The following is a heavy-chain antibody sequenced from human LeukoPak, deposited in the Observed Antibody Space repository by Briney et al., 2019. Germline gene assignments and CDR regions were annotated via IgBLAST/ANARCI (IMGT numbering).Heavy chain of an antibody. CDR3: ARARTWIQLWFLDY. CDR1: GFTFSSYA. Sequence: GGSLRLSCAASGFTFSSYAMSWVRQAPGKGLEWVSAISGSGGSTYYAGSVKGRFTISRDNSKNALYLQMNSLRAEDTAVYYCARARTWIQLWFLDYWGQGTLVTVSS. D-gene: IGHD5-18*01. J-gene: IGHJ4*02. CDR2: ISGSGGST. V-gene: IGHV3-23*01.